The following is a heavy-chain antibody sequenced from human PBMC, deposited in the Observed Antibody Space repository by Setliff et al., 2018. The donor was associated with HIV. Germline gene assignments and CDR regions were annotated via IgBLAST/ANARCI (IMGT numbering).Heavy chain of an antibody. V-gene: IGHV1-18*01. CDR1: GDTLSIHP. CDR2: ISPYNGHT. D-gene: IGHD4-17*01. CDR3: ARTDYGGNSGGNYFDY. Sequence: ASVKVSCKASGDTLSIHPITWVRQAPGQGLEWLGWISPYNGHTNFAQKFQGRVTMTTDTATRTAYMEVRSLRSDDTAVYYCARTDYGGNSGGNYFDYWGQGSLVTVPQ. J-gene: IGHJ4*02.